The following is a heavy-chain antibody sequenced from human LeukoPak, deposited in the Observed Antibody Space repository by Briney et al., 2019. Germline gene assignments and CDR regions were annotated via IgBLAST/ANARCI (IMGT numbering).Heavy chain of an antibody. CDR2: IIPVFGES. J-gene: IGHJ4*02. CDR1: GGTFSRYG. V-gene: IGHV1-69*04. Sequence: ASVKVSCKTSGGTFSRYGISWVRQAPGQGLEWMGRIIPVFGESKYAQMFQGRVTISADKSTGTAYVELSSLRSEDTAVYYCVRDGPLNSAERSGVFDLWGQGTLVTVSS. CDR3: VRDGPLNSAERSGVFDL. D-gene: IGHD2-8*02.